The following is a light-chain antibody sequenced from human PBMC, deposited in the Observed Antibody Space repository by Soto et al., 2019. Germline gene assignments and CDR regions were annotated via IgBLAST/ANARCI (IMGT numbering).Light chain of an antibody. V-gene: IGLV2-14*01. J-gene: IGLJ2*01. CDR3: SSYTTRSTLV. CDR2: DVT. Sequence: QSALTQPASVSGSPGQSITISCTGTSSDVGAYDFVSWDQHYPGKAPKLVTFDVTHRPPGISDRFSGSKSANTASLTISGLQAEDEAFYYCSSYTTRSTLVFCGGTKLTVL. CDR1: SSDVGAYDF.